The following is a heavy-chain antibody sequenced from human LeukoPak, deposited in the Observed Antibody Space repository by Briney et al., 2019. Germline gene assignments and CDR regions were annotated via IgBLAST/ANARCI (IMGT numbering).Heavy chain of an antibody. J-gene: IGHJ6*02. CDR1: GFTFDDYG. CDR2: ISTGSSTT. V-gene: IGHV3-48*02. CDR3: ARIYFDWLLYYYYGMDV. D-gene: IGHD3-9*01. Sequence: GGSLRLSCAASGFTFDDYGMSWVRQAPGKGLEWVSSISTGSSTTYYADSVKGRFTISRDNVENSLYLQMNSLRDEDTAVYYCARIYFDWLLYYYYGMDVWGQGTTVTVSS.